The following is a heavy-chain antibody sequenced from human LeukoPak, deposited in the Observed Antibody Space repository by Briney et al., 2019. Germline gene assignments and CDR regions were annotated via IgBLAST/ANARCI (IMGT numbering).Heavy chain of an antibody. CDR1: GFTFSNAW. V-gene: IGHV3-15*01. D-gene: IGHD4-17*01. CDR2: IKSKIDGGTT. Sequence: GGSLRLSCAASGFTFSNAWMSWVRQAPGKGLEWVGRIKSKIDGGTTDYAAPVKGRFTISRDDSKNTLYLQMNSLKTEDTAVYYCTTDLAVTRNYWGQGTLVTVSS. CDR3: TTDLAVTRNY. J-gene: IGHJ4*02.